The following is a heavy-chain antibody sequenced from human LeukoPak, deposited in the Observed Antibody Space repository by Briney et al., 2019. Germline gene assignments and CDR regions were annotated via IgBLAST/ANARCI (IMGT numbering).Heavy chain of an antibody. V-gene: IGHV4-59*01. J-gene: IGHJ6*02. CDR2: IYYIGST. CDR1: GGSITNYY. D-gene: IGHD2-2*03. Sequence: SETLSLTCTVSGGSITNYYWSWIRQPPGKGLEWMGYIYYIGSTNYSPSLKSRVTISVDRSKNQFSLKVSSVTVADTAVYYCARPLDNTYYGMDVWGQGTTVTVSS. CDR3: ARPLDNTYYGMDV.